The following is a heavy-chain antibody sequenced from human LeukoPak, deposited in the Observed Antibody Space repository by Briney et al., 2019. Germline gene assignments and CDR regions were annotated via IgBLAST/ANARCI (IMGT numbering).Heavy chain of an antibody. CDR1: GGTFSSYA. CDR3: ARGEDTISPFDY. CDR2: IIPIFGRA. Sequence: SVKLSCKASGGTFSSYAISWVRQAPGQGLEWMGGIIPIFGRANYARKFQGRVTITTDESTGTADMELSSLRSEDTAVYYCARGEDTISPFDYWGQGTLVTVSS. D-gene: IGHD3-3*01. V-gene: IGHV1-69*05. J-gene: IGHJ4*02.